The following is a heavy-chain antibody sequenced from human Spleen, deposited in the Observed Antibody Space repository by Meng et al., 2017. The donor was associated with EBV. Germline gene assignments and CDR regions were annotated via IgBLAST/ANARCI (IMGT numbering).Heavy chain of an antibody. CDR2: IWDDGSKK. J-gene: IGHJ4*02. V-gene: IGHV3-33*01. CDR3: ARAPPTVAPFDY. Sequence: VWLVGVGGGLVQPGRSLRLSCAVSGFMCSDSGMHWVRQAPGKGLEWVAVIWDDGSKKYYGDSVKGRFTISRDNSKNTLYLQMDSLRAEDTAVYYCARAPPTVAPFDYWGQGTLVTVSS. CDR1: GFMCSDSG. D-gene: IGHD4-23*01.